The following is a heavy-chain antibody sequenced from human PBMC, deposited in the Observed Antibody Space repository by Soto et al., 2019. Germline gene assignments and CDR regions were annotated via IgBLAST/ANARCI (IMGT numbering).Heavy chain of an antibody. V-gene: IGHV1-46*01. CDR1: GYTFTSYY. J-gene: IGHJ4*02. CDR2: INPSGGST. D-gene: IGHD2-2*02. Sequence: QVQLVQSGAEVKKPGASVKVSCKASGYTFTSYYMHWVRQAPGQGLEWMGIINPSGGSTSYAQKFQGRFILTRDTSTSTVYMELSSLRSEDTAVYYCARSNSLYDLTQTDWGQGTLVTVSS. CDR3: ARSNSLYDLTQTD.